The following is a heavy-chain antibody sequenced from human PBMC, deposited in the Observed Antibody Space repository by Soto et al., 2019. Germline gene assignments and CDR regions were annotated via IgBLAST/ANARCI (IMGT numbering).Heavy chain of an antibody. V-gene: IGHV4-31*01. CDR3: ERGHVCGGDCYGIYYFDY. J-gene: IGHJ4*02. Sequence: QVQLQESGPGLVNPSQTLSLTCTVSGGSISSGGYYWSWIRQHPGKGLEWIGYIYYSGSTYYNPYLKSPVTISVDTSKNQFSLKLSSVTAADTAVYYCERGHVCGGDCYGIYYFDYSYQGTMVTVSS. CDR1: GGSISSGGYY. D-gene: IGHD2-21*02. CDR2: IYYSGST.